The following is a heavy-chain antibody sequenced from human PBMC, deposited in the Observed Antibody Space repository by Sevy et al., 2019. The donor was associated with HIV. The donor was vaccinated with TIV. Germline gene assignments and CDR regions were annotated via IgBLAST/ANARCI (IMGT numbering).Heavy chain of an antibody. D-gene: IGHD3-9*01. CDR2: IWSDGAYQ. Sequence: GGSLRLSCTTSGFTFSAYAMHWVRQAPGKGLEWVAIIWSDGAYQYHGDSVKGRFTISRDNSKNTLYLQMNSLRVEDTAVYYCARGGYYYITAAHYAFDSWGQGTLVTDSS. V-gene: IGHV3-33*01. CDR1: GFTFSAYA. CDR3: ARGGYYYITAAHYAFDS. J-gene: IGHJ4*02.